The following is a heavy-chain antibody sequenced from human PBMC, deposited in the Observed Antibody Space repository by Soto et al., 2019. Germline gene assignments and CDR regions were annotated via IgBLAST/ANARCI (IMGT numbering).Heavy chain of an antibody. V-gene: IGHV4-59*01. D-gene: IGHD2-15*01. CDR1: GGSISSYY. J-gene: IGHJ5*02. Sequence: SETLSLTCTVSGGSISSYYWSWIRQPPGKGLEWIGYIYYSGSTNYNPSLKSRVTISVDTSKNQFSLKLTSVTAADTAVYYCAGGYCSGGSCYSVDNWFDPWGQGTLVTVS. CDR2: IYYSGST. CDR3: AGGYCSGGSCYSVDNWFDP.